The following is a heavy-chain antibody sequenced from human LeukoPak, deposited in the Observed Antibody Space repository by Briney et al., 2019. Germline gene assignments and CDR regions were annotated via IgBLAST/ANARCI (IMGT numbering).Heavy chain of an antibody. Sequence: PGGSLRLSCAASGFTFSSYAMSWVRHAPGKGLEWVSAINGSGGSTYYADSVKGRFTISRDDSKNTLYLQMSSLRAEDTAVYYCAKADTAITPPFDYWGQGTLVTVSS. CDR1: GFTFSSYA. D-gene: IGHD5-18*01. J-gene: IGHJ4*02. CDR3: AKADTAITPPFDY. V-gene: IGHV3-23*01. CDR2: INGSGGST.